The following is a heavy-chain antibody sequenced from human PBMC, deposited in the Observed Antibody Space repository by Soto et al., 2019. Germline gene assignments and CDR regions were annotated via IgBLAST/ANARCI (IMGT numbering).Heavy chain of an antibody. Sequence: ASVKVSCKASGYSFSNYAVHWVRQARGQRLEWMGWVNAGNGNTRYSQNFQGRVTITRDTSARTAYLELSSLRSEDTAVYYCARGHLAVVPVASWYYYMHVWGKGTTVTVSS. D-gene: IGHD2-2*01. CDR1: GYSFSNYA. J-gene: IGHJ6*03. V-gene: IGHV1-3*01. CDR3: ARGHLAVVPVASWYYYMHV. CDR2: VNAGNGNT.